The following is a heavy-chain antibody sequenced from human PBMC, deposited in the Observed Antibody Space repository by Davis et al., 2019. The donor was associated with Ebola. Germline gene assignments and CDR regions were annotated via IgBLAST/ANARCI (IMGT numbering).Heavy chain of an antibody. Sequence: MPSETLSLTCTVSGGFISSSSYYWGWIRQPPGKGLEWIGSIYYSGSTYYNPSLKSRVTISVDTSKNQFSLKLSSVTAADTAVYYCARFGWYLNWFDPWGQGTLVTVSS. V-gene: IGHV4-39*01. CDR3: ARFGWYLNWFDP. J-gene: IGHJ5*02. CDR2: IYYSGST. CDR1: GGFISSSSYY. D-gene: IGHD6-19*01.